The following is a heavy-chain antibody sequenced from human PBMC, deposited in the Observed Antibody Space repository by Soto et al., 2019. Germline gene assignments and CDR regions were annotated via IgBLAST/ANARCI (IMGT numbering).Heavy chain of an antibody. CDR3: ARDYDSSGYYYQY. CDR2: MYYSGST. CDR1: GGSITTYY. V-gene: IGHV4-59*01. J-gene: IGHJ4*02. D-gene: IGHD3-22*01. Sequence: QVQLQESGPGLVKPSETLSLTCTVSGGSITTYYWSWIRQPPGKGLEWIGYMYYSGSTNYNPSLKRRVTISVDTSKNPFSLKLSSVTAADTAVYYWARDYDSSGYYYQYWGQGTLVTVSS.